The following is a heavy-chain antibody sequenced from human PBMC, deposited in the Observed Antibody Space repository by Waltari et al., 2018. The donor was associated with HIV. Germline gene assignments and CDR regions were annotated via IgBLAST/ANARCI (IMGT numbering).Heavy chain of an antibody. Sequence: EVQLVESGGGLVQPGGSLRLSCAASGFTFRRYRMHWVRQAPGKGLVWVSRMNSDGSSTSYADSVKGRFTISRDNAKNTLYLQMNSLRAEDTAVYYCARDPGYYYGSGSDWGQGTLVTVSS. J-gene: IGHJ4*02. CDR3: ARDPGYYYGSGSD. CDR2: MNSDGSST. V-gene: IGHV3-74*01. D-gene: IGHD3-10*01. CDR1: GFTFRRYR.